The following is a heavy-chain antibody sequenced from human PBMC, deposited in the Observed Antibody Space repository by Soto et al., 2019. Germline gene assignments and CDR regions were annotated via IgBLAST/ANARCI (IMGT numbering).Heavy chain of an antibody. J-gene: IGHJ6*02. CDR1: GFTFSSYS. CDR3: ARDGNGGQQLGGLFSYYYYGMDV. D-gene: IGHD6-13*01. Sequence: GGSLRLSCAASGFTFSSYSMNWVRQAPGKGLEWVSSISSSSSYIYYADSVKGRFTISRDNAKNSLYLQMNSLRAEDTAVYYCARDGNGGQQLGGLFSYYYYGMDVWGQGTTVTVSS. CDR2: ISSSSSYI. V-gene: IGHV3-21*01.